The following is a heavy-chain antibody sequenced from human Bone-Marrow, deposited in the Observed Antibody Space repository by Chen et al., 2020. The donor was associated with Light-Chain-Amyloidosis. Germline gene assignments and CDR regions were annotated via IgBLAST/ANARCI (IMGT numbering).Heavy chain of an antibody. Sequence: QVQLVESGGGVLQPGTSLRLSCVASGFAFSSYGMHWVRQAPGKGLEWVAIISGDADTQNHGGSVEGRFTISRENFKDTPFLEMGSLGPEGTGVYYWGGVGADDYTWGTPYFDYWGQGTLVTVSS. J-gene: IGHJ4*02. CDR1: GFAFSSYG. CDR3: GGVGADDYTWGTPYFDY. D-gene: IGHD3-16*01. V-gene: IGHV3-30*05. CDR2: ISGDADTQ.